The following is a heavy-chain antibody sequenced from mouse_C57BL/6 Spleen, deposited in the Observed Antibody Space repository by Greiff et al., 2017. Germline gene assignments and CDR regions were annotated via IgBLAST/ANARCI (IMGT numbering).Heavy chain of an antibody. Sequence: QVQLQQPGAELVTPGASVKLSCKASGYTFTSYWMHWVKQRPGQGLEWIGMIHPNSGSTNYNEKFKSKATLTVDKSSSTAYMQLSSLTSEDSAVYYSARARDGWFAYGSQGTLVTVSA. CDR2: IHPNSGST. D-gene: IGHD3-3*01. CDR3: ARARDGWFAY. J-gene: IGHJ3*01. CDR1: GYTFTSYW. V-gene: IGHV1-64*01.